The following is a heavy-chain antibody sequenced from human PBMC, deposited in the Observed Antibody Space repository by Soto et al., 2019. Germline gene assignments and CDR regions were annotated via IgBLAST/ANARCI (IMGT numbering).Heavy chain of an antibody. D-gene: IGHD1-1*01. CDR2: INAGNGDT. Sequence: VSVKVSCKASEDTCVKYVIHWVRQAPGQRLEWMGWINAGNGDTKFSRNFQGRLTVTRDASASTAYMELSSLRSQDTAVYYCATSTIDTTTWKQYFYGMDVWGQGSTVTVSS. J-gene: IGHJ6*02. CDR1: EDTCVKYV. V-gene: IGHV1-3*01. CDR3: ATSTIDTTTWKQYFYGMDV.